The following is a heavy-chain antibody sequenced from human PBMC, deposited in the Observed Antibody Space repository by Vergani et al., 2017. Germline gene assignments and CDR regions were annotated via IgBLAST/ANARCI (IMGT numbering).Heavy chain of an antibody. Sequence: EVQLLESGGGLVQPGGSLRLSCAASGFTFSSYAMSWVRQAPGKGLDCVSAISGSGGSTYYADSVKGRFTISRDNSKNTLYLQMNSLRAEDTAVYYCAKRWQRGPYSYGPYYYYMDVWGKGTTVTVSS. J-gene: IGHJ6*03. D-gene: IGHD5-18*01. V-gene: IGHV3-23*01. CDR2: ISGSGGST. CDR1: GFTFSSYA. CDR3: AKRWQRGPYSYGPYYYYMDV.